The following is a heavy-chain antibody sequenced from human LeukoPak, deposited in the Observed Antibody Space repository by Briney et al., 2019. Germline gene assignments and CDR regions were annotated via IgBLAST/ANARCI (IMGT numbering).Heavy chain of an antibody. J-gene: IGHJ3*02. D-gene: IGHD6-13*01. CDR2: IYTSGST. CDR1: AGSTSSGSYY. Sequence: SQTLSLTCTVSAGSTSSGSYYWSWIRQPAGKGLEWIGRIYTSGSTNYNPSLKSRVTISVDTSKNQFSLKLSSVTAADTAVYYCARDRIAAAHDAFDIWGQGTMVTVPS. V-gene: IGHV4-61*02. CDR3: ARDRIAAAHDAFDI.